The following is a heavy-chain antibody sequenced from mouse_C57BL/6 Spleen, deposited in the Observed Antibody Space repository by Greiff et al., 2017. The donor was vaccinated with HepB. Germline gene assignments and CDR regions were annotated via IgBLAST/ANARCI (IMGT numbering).Heavy chain of an antibody. D-gene: IGHD2-3*01. V-gene: IGHV2-2*01. CDR3: ARWLLFYWYFDV. CDR2: IWSGGST. CDR1: GFSFTSYG. Sequence: QVQLKESGPGLVQPSQCLSITCTVSGFSFTSYGVHWVRQSPGKGLEWLGVIWSGGSTDYNAAFISRLSISKDNSKSQVFFKMNSLQADDTAIYYCARWLLFYWYFDVWGTGTTVTVSS. J-gene: IGHJ1*03.